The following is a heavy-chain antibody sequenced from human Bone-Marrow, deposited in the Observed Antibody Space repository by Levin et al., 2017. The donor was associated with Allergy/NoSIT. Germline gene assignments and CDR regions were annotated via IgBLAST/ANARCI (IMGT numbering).Heavy chain of an antibody. Sequence: GGSLRLSCAASGFTFSTYAMHWVRQAPGRGLVCVAAIGYDGSNQYYADSVKGRFTISRDNSKNTVYLQMNSLRAEDMAVYYCARDGIRCNAGCMAGHRWENYFDPWGQGTLVTVSS. CDR2: IGYDGSNQ. V-gene: IGHV3-30-3*01. D-gene: IGHD2-2*01. J-gene: IGHJ5*02. CDR3: ARDGIRCNAGCMAGHRWENYFDP. CDR1: GFTFSTYA.